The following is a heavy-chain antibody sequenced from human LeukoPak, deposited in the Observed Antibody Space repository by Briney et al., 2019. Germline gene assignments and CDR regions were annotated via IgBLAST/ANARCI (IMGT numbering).Heavy chain of an antibody. V-gene: IGHV3-74*01. Sequence: GGSLRLSCAASGFTFSSYWMHWVRQAPGKGLVWVSRINSDGSSTSYADSVKGRFTISRDNAKNSLYLQMNSLRAEDTAVYYCAREHGYSYVPDYWGQGTLVTVSS. D-gene: IGHD5-18*01. CDR1: GFTFSSYW. CDR2: INSDGSST. J-gene: IGHJ4*02. CDR3: AREHGYSYVPDY.